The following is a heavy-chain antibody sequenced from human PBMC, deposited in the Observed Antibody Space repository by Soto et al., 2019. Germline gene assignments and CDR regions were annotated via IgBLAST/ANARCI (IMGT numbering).Heavy chain of an antibody. J-gene: IGHJ4*02. V-gene: IGHV3-23*01. Sequence: GGSLRLSCVASGFIFGSYVMSWVRQTPGKGLEWVSAISGSDGTTYYADSVKGRFTISRDNSKNTLYLQMNSLRAEDTAIYYCARGITSLVRDYWGQGTLVTVS. CDR1: GFIFGSYV. CDR3: ARGITSLVRDY. CDR2: ISGSDGTT. D-gene: IGHD3-10*01.